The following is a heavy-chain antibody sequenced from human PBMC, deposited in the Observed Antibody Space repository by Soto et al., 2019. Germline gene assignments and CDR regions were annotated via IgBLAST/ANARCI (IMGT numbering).Heavy chain of an antibody. D-gene: IGHD6-19*01. V-gene: IGHV1-3*01. J-gene: IGHJ4*02. CDR2: INAGNGNT. CDR3: ARLRGQWPRPYYFDY. Sequence: GASVKVSCKASGYTFTSYAMHCVRQAPGQRLEWMGWINAGNGNTKYSQKFQGRVTITRDTSASTAYMELSSLRSEDTAVYYCARLRGQWPRPYYFDYWGQGTLVTVSS. CDR1: GYTFTSYA.